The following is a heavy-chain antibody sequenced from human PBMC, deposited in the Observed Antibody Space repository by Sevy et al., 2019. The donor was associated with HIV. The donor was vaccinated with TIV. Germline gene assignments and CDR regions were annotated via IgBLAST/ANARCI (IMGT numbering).Heavy chain of an antibody. J-gene: IGHJ6*02. CDR1: GITFSYYS. CDR3: ARDRDGSGRSGGYGMDV. D-gene: IGHD3-10*01. CDR2: ISSSSSNI. Sequence: GGYLRLSCVGSGITFSYYSMNWVRQAPGKGLEWVSSISSSSSNIYYADPVKGRFTISRDNAKKSLYLQMNSLRAEDTAVYYCARDRDGSGRSGGYGMDVWGQGTTVTVSS. V-gene: IGHV3-21*01.